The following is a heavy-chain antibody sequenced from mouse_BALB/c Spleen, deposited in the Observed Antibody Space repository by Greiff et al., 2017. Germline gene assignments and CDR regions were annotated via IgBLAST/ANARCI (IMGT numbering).Heavy chain of an antibody. CDR1: GYSFTGYF. CDR2: INPYNGDT. V-gene: IGHV1-37*01. CDR3: GRSTYGNYEERYHFDY. J-gene: IGHJ2*01. D-gene: IGHD2-1*01. Sequence: EVKLLESGAELVRPGASVKLSCKASGYSFTGYFMNWVKQSHGKSLEWIGRINPYNGDTFYNQKFKGKATLTVDKSSSTAHMELLSLTSEDSAVYYCGRSTYGNYEERYHFDYWGQGTTLTVSS.